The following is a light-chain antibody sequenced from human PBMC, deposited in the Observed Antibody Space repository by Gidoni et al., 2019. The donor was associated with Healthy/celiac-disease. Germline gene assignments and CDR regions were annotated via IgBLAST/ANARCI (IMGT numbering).Light chain of an antibody. J-gene: IGKJ2*01. V-gene: IGKV2-28*01. CDR1: QSLLHSNGYNY. Sequence: DIVMTQSPLSLPVTPGEPASISCRSSQSLLHSNGYNYLDWYLQKPGQSPQLLIYLGSNRASGVPDRFSVSGSGTDFTLKISRVEAEDVGVYYCMPALQTLYTFGQGTKLEIK. CDR2: LGS. CDR3: MPALQTLYT.